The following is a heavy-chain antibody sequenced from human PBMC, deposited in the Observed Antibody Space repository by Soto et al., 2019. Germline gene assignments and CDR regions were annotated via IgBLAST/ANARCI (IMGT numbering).Heavy chain of an antibody. J-gene: IGHJ4*02. Sequence: GGSLRLSCAASGFTFKNYGMHWVRQAPGKGLEWVAVISYDGSNKYYADSVKGRFTISRDNSKNTLYLQMNSLRAEDTAVYYCAKDRGQQWLDDYFDYWGQGTLVTVSS. D-gene: IGHD6-19*01. CDR2: ISYDGSNK. CDR3: AKDRGQQWLDDYFDY. CDR1: GFTFKNYG. V-gene: IGHV3-30*18.